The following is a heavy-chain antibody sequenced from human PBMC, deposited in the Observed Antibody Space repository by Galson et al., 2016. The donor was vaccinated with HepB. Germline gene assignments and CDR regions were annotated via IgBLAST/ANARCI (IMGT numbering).Heavy chain of an antibody. D-gene: IGHD4-17*01. CDR1: GFTFNYYD. V-gene: IGHV3-9*01. Sequence: SLRLSCAASGFTFNYYDMYWVRQAPGKGLEWVSGISWYSGRIAYADSVKGRFTISRDNAKNFLFLEMNSLRAEDTALYYCAKDMRAGDYARRAFDIWGQGTMVLVSS. J-gene: IGHJ3*02. CDR3: AKDMRAGDYARRAFDI. CDR2: ISWYSGRI.